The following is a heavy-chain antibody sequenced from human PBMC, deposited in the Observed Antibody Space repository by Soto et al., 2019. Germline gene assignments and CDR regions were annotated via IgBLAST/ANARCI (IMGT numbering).Heavy chain of an antibody. CDR3: ARHHAVTTVTNYFDY. CDR2: IYYSGST. D-gene: IGHD4-17*01. V-gene: IGHV4-39*01. CDR1: GGSISSSSYY. J-gene: IGHJ4*02. Sequence: SETLSLTCTVSGGSISSSSYYWGWIRQPPGKGLEWIGSIYYSGSTYYNPSLKSRVTISVDTSKNQFSLKLSSVTAADTAVYYCARHHAVTTVTNYFDYWGQGTLVTVSS.